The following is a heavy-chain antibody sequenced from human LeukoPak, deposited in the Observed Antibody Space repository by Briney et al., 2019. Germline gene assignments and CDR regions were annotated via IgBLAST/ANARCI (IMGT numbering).Heavy chain of an antibody. J-gene: IGHJ4*02. CDR2: IYYSGST. D-gene: IGHD4-17*01. Sequence: SETLSLTCTVSGGSISFSSYYWGWIRQPPGKGLEWIGSIYYSGSTYYNPSLKSRVTMSVDTSHNQYFLKLSSVTAADTAVYFCARDSYGDFDSWGRGTLATVSS. V-gene: IGHV4-39*07. CDR3: ARDSYGDFDS. CDR1: GGSISFSSYY.